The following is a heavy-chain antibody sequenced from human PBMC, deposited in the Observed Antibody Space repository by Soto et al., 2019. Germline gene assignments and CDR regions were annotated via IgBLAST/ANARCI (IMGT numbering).Heavy chain of an antibody. Sequence: QVQLVESGGGVVQPGRSLRLSCAASGFTFSSYGMHWVRQGPGKGLEWVAMISYDGSDEYYADSVKGRFTISRDNSKNTLFLQMNALTGEDTALYYCAKDNPAVDYWGQGALVTVSS. V-gene: IGHV3-30*18. CDR3: AKDNPAVDY. CDR2: ISYDGSDE. J-gene: IGHJ4*02. CDR1: GFTFSSYG.